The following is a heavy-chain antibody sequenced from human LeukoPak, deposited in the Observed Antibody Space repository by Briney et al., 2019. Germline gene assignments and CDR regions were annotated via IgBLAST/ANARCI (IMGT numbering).Heavy chain of an antibody. CDR3: ARIPAAGSMGWFDP. V-gene: IGHV4-59*01. J-gene: IGHJ5*02. CDR2: IYYSGST. CDR1: GGSISSYY. D-gene: IGHD6-13*01. Sequence: KPSETLSLTCTVSGGSISSYYWSWIRQPPGKGLEWIGYIYYSGSTNYNPSLKSRVTISVDTSKNQFSLKLSSVTAADTAVYFCARIPAAGSMGWFDPWGQGTLVTVSS.